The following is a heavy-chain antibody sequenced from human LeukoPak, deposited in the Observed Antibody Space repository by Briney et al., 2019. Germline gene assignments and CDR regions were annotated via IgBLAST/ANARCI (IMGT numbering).Heavy chain of an antibody. Sequence: QSGGSLRLSCAASGFTFSSYAMSWVRQAPGKGLEWVSAISGSGGSTYYADSVKGRFTISRDNSKNTLYLQMNSLRAEDTAVYYCAKTLAVAGTGLDYWGQGTLVTVSS. J-gene: IGHJ4*02. V-gene: IGHV3-23*01. CDR3: AKTLAVAGTGLDY. D-gene: IGHD6-19*01. CDR1: GFTFSSYA. CDR2: ISGSGGST.